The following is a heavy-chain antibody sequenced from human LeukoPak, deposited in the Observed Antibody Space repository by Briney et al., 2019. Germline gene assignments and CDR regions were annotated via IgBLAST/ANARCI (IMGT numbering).Heavy chain of an antibody. CDR1: VVSFSGYY. CDR2: INNSGST. J-gene: IGHJ6*03. D-gene: IGHD2-15*01. V-gene: IGHV4-34*01. Sequence: SGTLSLSCAVYVVSFSGYYWSGIRGPPGKGLECIGEINNSGSTNYNPSLKSRLTISVDTYKNQFSPKLSSVTAADTAVYYCARGCSGGSLYHYMGVWGKGTTVTVS. CDR3: ARGCSGGSLYHYMGV.